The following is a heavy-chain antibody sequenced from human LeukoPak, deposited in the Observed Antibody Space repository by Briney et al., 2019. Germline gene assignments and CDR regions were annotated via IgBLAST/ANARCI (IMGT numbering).Heavy chain of an antibody. CDR2: INHSGST. Sequence: SETLSLTCAVYGGSLSGYYWSWIRQPPGKGLEWIGEINHSGSTNYNPSLKSRVTISVDTSKNQFSLKLSSVTAADTAVYYCARRWYSSSWYAYFQHWGQGTLVTVSS. J-gene: IGHJ1*01. D-gene: IGHD6-13*01. CDR3: ARRWYSSSWYAYFQH. V-gene: IGHV4-34*01. CDR1: GGSLSGYY.